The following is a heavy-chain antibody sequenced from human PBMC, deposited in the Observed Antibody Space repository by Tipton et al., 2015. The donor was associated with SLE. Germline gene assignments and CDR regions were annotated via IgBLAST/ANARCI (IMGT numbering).Heavy chain of an antibody. CDR2: IYYSGST. CDR3: ARENYDFWSGYWFDP. V-gene: IGHV4-61*01. J-gene: IGHJ5*02. Sequence: TLSLTCTVSGGSISSSSHYWSWIRQPPGKGLEWIGYIYYSGSTNYNPSLKSRVTISVDTSKNQFSLKLSSVTAADTAVYYCARENYDFWSGYWFDPWGQGTLVTVSS. D-gene: IGHD3-3*01. CDR1: GGSISSSSHY.